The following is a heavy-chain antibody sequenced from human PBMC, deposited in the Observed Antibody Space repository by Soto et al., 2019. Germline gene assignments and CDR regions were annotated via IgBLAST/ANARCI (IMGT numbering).Heavy chain of an antibody. D-gene: IGHD2-2*01. CDR2: IDPSDSYT. CDR3: ASRYCSSTSCSLSYGMDV. Sequence: PGESLKISCKGSGYSFTSYWISWVRQMPGKGLEWMGRIDPSDSYTNYSPSFQDHVTISADKSISTAYLQWSSLKASDTAMYYCASRYCSSTSCSLSYGMDVWGQGTTVTVSS. J-gene: IGHJ6*02. CDR1: GYSFTSYW. V-gene: IGHV5-10-1*01.